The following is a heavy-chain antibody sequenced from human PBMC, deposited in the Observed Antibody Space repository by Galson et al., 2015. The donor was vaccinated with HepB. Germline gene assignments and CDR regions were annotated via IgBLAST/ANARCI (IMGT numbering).Heavy chain of an antibody. CDR2: ISPYNRNI. CDR3: ARGALVVVVGATQNNWFGP. CDR1: GYTFSTYS. Sequence: SCKASGYTFSTYSITWVRQAPGQGLEWMGWISPYNRNINYAQTLQGRLTMTTDTSTSTAFMELRSLRSDDTAVYYCARGALVVVVGATQNNWFGPWGQGTLVTVSS. D-gene: IGHD2-15*01. J-gene: IGHJ5*02. V-gene: IGHV1-18*01.